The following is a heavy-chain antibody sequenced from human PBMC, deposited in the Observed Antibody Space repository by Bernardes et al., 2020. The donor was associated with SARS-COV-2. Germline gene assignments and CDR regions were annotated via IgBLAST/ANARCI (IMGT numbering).Heavy chain of an antibody. CDR3: ARYVRELDAFDI. J-gene: IGHJ3*02. V-gene: IGHV1-18*04. CDR2: ISAYNGNT. CDR1: GHTFTTYG. Sequence: ASMKVSCKASGHTFTTYGISWVRQAPGQGLEWMGWISAYNGNTNYAQKVQGRVTMTTDTSTSTAYMELRSLRSDDTAVYYCARYVRELDAFDIWGQGTMVTVSS. D-gene: IGHD3-10*01.